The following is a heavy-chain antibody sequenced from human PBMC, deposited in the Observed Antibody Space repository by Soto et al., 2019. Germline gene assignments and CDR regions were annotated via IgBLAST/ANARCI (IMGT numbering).Heavy chain of an antibody. J-gene: IGHJ4*02. CDR2: ISGSGGST. CDR3: AKDGYVWGSYRPYYFDY. CDR1: GFTFSSYW. D-gene: IGHD3-16*02. Sequence: GSLRLSCAASGFTFSSYWMHWVRQAPGKGLEWVSAISGSGGSTYYADSVKGRFTISRDNSKNTLYLQMNSLRAEDTAVYYCAKDGYVWGSYRPYYFDYWGQGTLVTVSS. V-gene: IGHV3-23*01.